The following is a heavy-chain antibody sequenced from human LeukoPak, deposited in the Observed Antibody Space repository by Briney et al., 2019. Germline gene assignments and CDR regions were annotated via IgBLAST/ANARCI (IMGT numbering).Heavy chain of an antibody. Sequence: GGSLRLSCAASGFTFSSYAMTWVRQAPEKGLEWVSTLSGGGEKTYYADSVKGRFTISRDNSKNSLYLQMNTLRAEDTAVYYCAKAGGEDTAASWGQGTLVTVSS. V-gene: IGHV3-23*01. CDR3: AKAGGEDTAAS. J-gene: IGHJ4*02. CDR2: LSGGGEKT. CDR1: GFTFSSYA. D-gene: IGHD5-18*01.